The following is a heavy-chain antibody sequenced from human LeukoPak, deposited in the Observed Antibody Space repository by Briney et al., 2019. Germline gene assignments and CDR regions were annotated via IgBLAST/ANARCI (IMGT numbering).Heavy chain of an antibody. CDR1: GFTFSSYA. Sequence: PGGSLRLSCAASGFTFSSYAMSWVRQAPGKGLEWVSGISAGGDKTYYRDSVKGRFTISRDNAKNSLYLQMNSLRAEDTALYHCARDQSITMIVAPGDGMGVWGQGTTVTVSS. CDR2: ISAGGDKT. CDR3: ARDQSITMIVAPGDGMGV. V-gene: IGHV3-23*01. J-gene: IGHJ6*02. D-gene: IGHD3-22*01.